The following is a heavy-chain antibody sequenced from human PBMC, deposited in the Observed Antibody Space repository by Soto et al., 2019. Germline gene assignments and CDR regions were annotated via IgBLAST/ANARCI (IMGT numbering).Heavy chain of an antibody. CDR3: ARNRRLTGDFDY. Sequence: QVQLVQSGAEVKKPGVSVKVSCKASGYTFTTYDINWMRQATGQGLEWLGWMNPNNGDTGYAQKFQDRVTMTRDTSMNTAYKELSSLSNEDTAIYYCARNRRLTGDFDYWGLGTLVTVSS. V-gene: IGHV1-8*01. CDR1: GYTFTTYD. J-gene: IGHJ4*02. D-gene: IGHD7-27*01. CDR2: MNPNNGDT.